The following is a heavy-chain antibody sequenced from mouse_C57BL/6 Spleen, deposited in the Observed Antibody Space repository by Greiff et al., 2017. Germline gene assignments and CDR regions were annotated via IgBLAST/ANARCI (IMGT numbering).Heavy chain of an antibody. J-gene: IGHJ2*01. D-gene: IGHD1-1*01. CDR3: ARSYYYGSSSPEEDY. CDR2: IYPGDGDT. CDR1: GYAFSSYW. V-gene: IGHV1-80*01. Sequence: VQLQQSGAELVKPGASVKISCKASGYAFSSYWMNWVKQRPGKGLEWIGQIYPGDGDTNYNGKFKGKATLTADKYASTALMQLSILTSDDSAVYFCARSYYYGSSSPEEDYWGQGTTLTVSS.